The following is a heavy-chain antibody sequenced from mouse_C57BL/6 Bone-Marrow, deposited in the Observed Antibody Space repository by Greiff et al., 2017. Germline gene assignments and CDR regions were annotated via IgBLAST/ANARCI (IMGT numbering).Heavy chain of an antibody. V-gene: IGHV1-64*01. D-gene: IGHD2-2*01. J-gene: IGHJ2*01. CDR2: IHPNSGST. CDR1: GYTFTSYW. Sequence: VKLVESGAELVKPGASVKLSCKASGYTFTSYWMHWVKQRPGQGLEWIGMIHPNSGSTNYNEKFKSKATLTVDKSSSTAYMQLSSLTSEDSAVYYCAAMVTTIYWGQGTTLTVSS. CDR3: AAMVTTIY.